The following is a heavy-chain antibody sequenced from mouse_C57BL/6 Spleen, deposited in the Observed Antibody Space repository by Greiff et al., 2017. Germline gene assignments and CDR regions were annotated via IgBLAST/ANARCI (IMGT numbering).Heavy chain of an antibody. CDR3: ARWRIYYDYDGVGAMDY. Sequence: QVQLQQSGAELARPGASVKLSCKASGYTFTSYGISWVKQRTGQGLEWIGEIYPRSGNTYYNEKFKGKATLTADKSSSTAYMELRSLTSADSAVYFCARWRIYYDYDGVGAMDYWGQGTSVTVSS. CDR1: GYTFTSYG. CDR2: IYPRSGNT. J-gene: IGHJ4*01. V-gene: IGHV1-81*01. D-gene: IGHD2-4*01.